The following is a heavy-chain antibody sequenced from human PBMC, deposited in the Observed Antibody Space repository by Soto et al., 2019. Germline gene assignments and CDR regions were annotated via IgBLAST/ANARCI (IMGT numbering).Heavy chain of an antibody. CDR2: IYYSGST. V-gene: IGHV4-59*01. J-gene: IGHJ6*03. CDR3: ARGSIGTIFGVVMGYYYMDV. CDR1: GGSINSYY. D-gene: IGHD3-3*01. Sequence: QVQLQESGPGLVKPSETLSLTCTVSGGSINSYYWSWIRQPPGKGLEWIGYIYYSGSTNYNPSLKGRVTISVDTSKNQFSLRLSSVTAADTAVYYCARGSIGTIFGVVMGYYYMDVWGKGTTVTVSS.